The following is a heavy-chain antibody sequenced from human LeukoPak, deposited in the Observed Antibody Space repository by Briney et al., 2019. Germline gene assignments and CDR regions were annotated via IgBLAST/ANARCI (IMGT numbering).Heavy chain of an antibody. CDR2: ISAYNGNT. V-gene: IGHV1-18*01. D-gene: IGHD6-6*01. CDR3: GRPWGAARHGDAFDI. Sequence: ASVKVSCKASGYTFTSYGISWVRQAPGQGLEWMGWISAYNGNTNYAQKLQGRVTMTTDTSTNTAYMELRSLRSDDTAVYYCGRPWGAARHGDAFDIWGQGTMVTVSS. CDR1: GYTFTSYG. J-gene: IGHJ3*02.